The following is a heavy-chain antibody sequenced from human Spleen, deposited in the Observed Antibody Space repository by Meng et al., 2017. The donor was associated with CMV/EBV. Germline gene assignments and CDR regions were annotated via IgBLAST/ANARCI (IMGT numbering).Heavy chain of an antibody. D-gene: IGHD1-1*01. CDR1: GFTFDDYA. V-gene: IGHV3-43D*03. J-gene: IGHJ5*02. Sequence: SGFTFDDYAMHWVRQAPGKGLEWVSFISWDGGSTYYADSVKGRFTISRDNSKNSLYLQMNSLRPEDTALYYCAKDIETGPPSNWFDPWGQGTLVTVSS. CDR2: ISWDGGST. CDR3: AKDIETGPPSNWFDP.